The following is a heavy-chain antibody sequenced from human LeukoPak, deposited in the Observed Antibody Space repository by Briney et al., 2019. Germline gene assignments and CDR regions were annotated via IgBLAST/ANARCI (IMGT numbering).Heavy chain of an antibody. D-gene: IGHD3-10*01. V-gene: IGHV3-30*04. Sequence: GRSLRLSCAASGFTFGSYVMHWVRQAPGKGLEWVAIISYDGSNEYYADSVKGRFTISRDNSKNTLYLQMNSLRAEDTAVYYCAKSGLSKFDYWGQGTLVTVSS. CDR3: AKSGLSKFDY. J-gene: IGHJ4*02. CDR1: GFTFGSYV. CDR2: ISYDGSNE.